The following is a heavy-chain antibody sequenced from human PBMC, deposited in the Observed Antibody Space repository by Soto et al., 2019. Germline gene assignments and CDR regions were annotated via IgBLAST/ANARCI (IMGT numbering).Heavy chain of an antibody. Sequence: EVQLLESGGGLVQPGGSLRLSCAASGFTFSSFAMTWVRHSPGKGLEWVSSLTGSGDSTYYADSVKGRFTISRDNSKNTLYQQMNSLRADDTALYFGAKGTAVTTGDIAYWGQGTLVTVSS. J-gene: IGHJ4*02. D-gene: IGHD4-17*01. CDR1: GFTFSSFA. V-gene: IGHV3-23*01. CDR2: LTGSGDST. CDR3: AKGTAVTTGDIAY.